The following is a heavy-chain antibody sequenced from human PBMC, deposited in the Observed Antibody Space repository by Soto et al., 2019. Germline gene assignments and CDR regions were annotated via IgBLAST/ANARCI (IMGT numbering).Heavy chain of an antibody. D-gene: IGHD3-3*01. CDR1: GYTFTGYY. CDR2: INPTSGGT. V-gene: IGHV1-2*02. CDR3: AIDRNFWSSYYSRPYYSYGMDV. Sequence: ASVKVSCKATGYTFTGYYMHWVRQAPGQGLEWMGWINPTSGGTNYAQKFQGKVTMTRDTSISTAYMELKRLRADDTAVYDCAIDRNFWSSYYSRPYYSYGMDVCRQGTTVT. J-gene: IGHJ6*02.